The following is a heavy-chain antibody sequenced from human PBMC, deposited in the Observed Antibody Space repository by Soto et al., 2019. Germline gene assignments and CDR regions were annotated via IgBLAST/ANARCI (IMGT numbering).Heavy chain of an antibody. V-gene: IGHV4-59*01. J-gene: IGHJ4*02. CDR2: IYYSGST. Sequence: SETLSLTCTVSGGSISSYYWSWIRQPPGKGLEWIGYIYYSGSTNYNPSLKSRVTISVDTSKNQFSLKLSSVTAADTAVYYCARAYGDYVFDYWGQGPLVT. CDR1: GGSISSYY. CDR3: ARAYGDYVFDY. D-gene: IGHD4-17*01.